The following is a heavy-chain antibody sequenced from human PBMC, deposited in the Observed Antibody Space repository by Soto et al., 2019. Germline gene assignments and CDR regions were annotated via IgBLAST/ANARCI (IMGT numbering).Heavy chain of an antibody. D-gene: IGHD2-21*01. CDR1: GFTFSTYG. CDR2: ISYDGGSK. V-gene: IGHV3-30*18. CDR3: AKEQLARTGVVADYLDS. J-gene: IGHJ4*02. Sequence: QVQLVESGGGVVQPGKSLRLSCAASGFTFSTYGIHWVRKAPGKGLEWVALISYDGGSKYYGDSVKGRFIISRDNTHNTVSLQMNILRADDTAVYFCAKEQLARTGVVADYLDSWGQGTLVTVSS.